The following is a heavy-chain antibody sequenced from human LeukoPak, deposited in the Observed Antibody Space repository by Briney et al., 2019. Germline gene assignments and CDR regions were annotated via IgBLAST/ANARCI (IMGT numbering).Heavy chain of an antibody. V-gene: IGHV3-48*02. CDR1: RFSFSLYN. Sequence: GGSLRLSCAASRFSFSLYNMNWVRQAPGKGLEWVSYISSTGSRIYYADSVKGRFTISRDNAKNLLYLQMSSLRDEDTAVYYCARDYEDKVWFGHMGVWGQGTTVTVSS. CDR3: ARDYEDKVWFGHMGV. J-gene: IGHJ6*02. CDR2: ISSTGSRI. D-gene: IGHD3-10*01.